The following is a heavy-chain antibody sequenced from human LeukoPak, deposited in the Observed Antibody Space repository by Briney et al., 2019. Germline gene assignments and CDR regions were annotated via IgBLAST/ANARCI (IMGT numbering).Heavy chain of an antibody. D-gene: IGHD4-11*01. J-gene: IGHJ6*02. CDR3: AKDNSRLIYSNYPRVYGMDV. Sequence: GGSLRLSCAASGFTFSSYGMHWVRHAPGKGLEWVAVISYDGSNKYYADSVKGRFTISRDNSKNTLYLQMNGLRAEDTAVYYCAKDNSRLIYSNYPRVYGMDVWGQGTTVTVSS. CDR1: GFTFSSYG. CDR2: ISYDGSNK. V-gene: IGHV3-30*18.